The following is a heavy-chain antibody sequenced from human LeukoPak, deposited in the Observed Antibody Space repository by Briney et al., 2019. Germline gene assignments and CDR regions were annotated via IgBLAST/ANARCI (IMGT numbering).Heavy chain of an antibody. D-gene: IGHD6-19*01. CDR1: GFTFSSYW. V-gene: IGHV3-7*03. CDR3: ARSSDSSGWYYYYYYGMDV. J-gene: IGHJ6*02. Sequence: GGSLRLSCAASGFTFSSYWMSWVRQAPGKGLEWVANIKQDGSEKYYADSVKGRFTISRDNAKNSLYLQMNSLRAEDTAVYYCARSSDSSGWYYYYYYGMDVWGQGTTVTVSS. CDR2: IKQDGSEK.